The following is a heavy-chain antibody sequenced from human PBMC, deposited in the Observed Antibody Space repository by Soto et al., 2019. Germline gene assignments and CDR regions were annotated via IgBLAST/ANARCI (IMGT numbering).Heavy chain of an antibody. J-gene: IGHJ3*01. CDR3: AFATCGNYGGFDF. D-gene: IGHD4-17*01. V-gene: IGHV1-69-2*01. CDR2: VDPEDGDT. Sequence: EVRLVQSGAEVKQPGATVKISCRVSGYTFSDYFLHWIRQAPGKGLEWVGHVDPEDGDTINAEKLEGRIAIVADKSIDTAYMELSSLAYEDTAVYYCAFATCGNYGGFDFWGQGTVVTVSS. CDR1: GYTFSDYF.